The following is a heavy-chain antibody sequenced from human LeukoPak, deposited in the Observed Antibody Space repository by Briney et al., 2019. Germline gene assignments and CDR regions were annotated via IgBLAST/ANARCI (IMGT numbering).Heavy chain of an antibody. V-gene: IGHV1-69*13. CDR2: IIPLFGTV. D-gene: IGHD1-26*01. J-gene: IGHJ6*03. CDR1: GGTFSSHT. CDR3: ARDDPGRSSDDYYYYCYMDV. Sequence: GASVTVSCTSSGGTFSSHTISWVRQAPGQGPEWMGGIIPLFGTVQYAQKFQGRVTITADDSMTTAHMELSSLRSEDTAVYYCARDDPGRSSDDYYYYCYMDVWGKGTTVTVSS.